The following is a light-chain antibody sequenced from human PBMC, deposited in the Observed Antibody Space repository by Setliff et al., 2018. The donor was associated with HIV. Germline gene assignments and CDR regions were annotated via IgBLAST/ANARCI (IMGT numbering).Light chain of an antibody. CDR1: RSDDVDFRS. CDR3: SSSTCRDTWL. J-gene: IGLJ1*01. Sequence: QSALTQLRSVSGSPGQPVTICCTAARSDDVDFRSIYWYQTSSDKAPKVVIFGLNKRPSGVPARFSGSTSGNTAFLSISGLQFEDACDYYCSSSTCRDTWLFGGGTKVTVL. V-gene: IGLV2-11*01. CDR2: GLN.